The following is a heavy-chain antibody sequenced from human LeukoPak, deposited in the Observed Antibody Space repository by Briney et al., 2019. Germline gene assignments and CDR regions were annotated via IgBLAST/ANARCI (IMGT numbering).Heavy chain of an antibody. V-gene: IGHV3-33*01. CDR3: ARDFVH. Sequence: PGGSLRLSCAASGFTFSNYGMHWVRQVPGKGLEWVAAIWFDRGRKYYADSVKGRLTISRDNSKNTLYLQMNSLRAEDTAVYYCARDFVHWGQGTLVTVSS. CDR1: GFTFSNYG. CDR2: IWFDRGRK. J-gene: IGHJ5*02.